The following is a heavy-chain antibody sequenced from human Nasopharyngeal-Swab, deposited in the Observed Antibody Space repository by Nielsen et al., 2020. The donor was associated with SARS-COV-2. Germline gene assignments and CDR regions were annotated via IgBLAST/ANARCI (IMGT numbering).Heavy chain of an antibody. CDR2: ISSSSYI. V-gene: IGHV3-21*01. J-gene: IGHJ6*02. Sequence: GGSLRLSCAASGFTFNNYNFNWVRQAAGKGLEWVSSISSSSYIYYADSVKGRFTISRDNAKNSLYLQMNSLRAEDTAVYYCARDGLDYDFWSAYFMDVWGQGTTVTVSS. CDR3: ARDGLDYDFWSAYFMDV. CDR1: GFTFNNYN. D-gene: IGHD3-3*01.